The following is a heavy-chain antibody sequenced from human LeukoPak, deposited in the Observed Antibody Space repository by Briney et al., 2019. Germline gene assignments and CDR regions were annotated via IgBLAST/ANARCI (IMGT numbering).Heavy chain of an antibody. J-gene: IGHJ4*02. CDR2: IYYSGST. V-gene: IGHV4-39*01. CDR1: GGSFSSYY. Sequence: SETLSLTCAVYGGSFSSYYWGWIRQPPGKGLEWIGSIYYSGSTYYNPSLKSRVTISVDTSKNQFSLKLSSVTAADTAVYYCARRGEMATIDYWGQGTLVTVSS. CDR3: ARRGEMATIDY. D-gene: IGHD5-24*01.